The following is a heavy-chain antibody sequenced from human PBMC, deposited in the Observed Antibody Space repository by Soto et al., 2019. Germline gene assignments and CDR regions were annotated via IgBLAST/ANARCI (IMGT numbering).Heavy chain of an antibody. CDR3: ARQLPLYSSSWTYYYGMDV. V-gene: IGHV5-10-1*01. Sequence: GESLKISCKGSGYSFTSYWISWVRQMPGKGVEWMGRIDPSDSYTNYSPSFQGHVTISADKSISTAYLQWSSLKASDTAIYYCARQLPLYSSSWTYYYGMDVWGQGTTVTVSS. CDR1: GYSFTSYW. CDR2: IDPSDSYT. J-gene: IGHJ6*02. D-gene: IGHD6-13*01.